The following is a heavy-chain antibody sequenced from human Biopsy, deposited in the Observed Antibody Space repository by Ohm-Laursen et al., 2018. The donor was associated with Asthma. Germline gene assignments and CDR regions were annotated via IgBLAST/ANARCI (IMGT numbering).Heavy chain of an antibody. V-gene: IGHV3-30*01. CDR1: GFSFSNFA. Sequence: SLRLSCAASGFSFSNFAIHWVRQAPGKGLEWVAVILKDASTQDYADYVKGRFTMARDNTKNTLDLQMNSLREEDTAVYYCVRDGTDDAFDIWGQGAVVSVSS. CDR2: ILKDASTQ. D-gene: IGHD1-1*01. CDR3: VRDGTDDAFDI. J-gene: IGHJ3*02.